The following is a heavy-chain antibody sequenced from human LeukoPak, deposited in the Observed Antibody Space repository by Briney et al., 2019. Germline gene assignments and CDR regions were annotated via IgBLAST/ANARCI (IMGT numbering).Heavy chain of an antibody. J-gene: IGHJ4*02. CDR2: ISGSGGST. V-gene: IGHV3-23*01. Sequence: PGGSLRLSCAASGFTFSTYGMSWVRQAPGKGLEWVSAISGSGGSTYYADSVKGRFTISRDNSKNTLYLQMNSLGAEDTAVYYCAKLWGATRGYYFDYWGQGTLVTVSS. CDR3: AKLWGATRGYYFDY. CDR1: GFTFSTYG. D-gene: IGHD1-26*01.